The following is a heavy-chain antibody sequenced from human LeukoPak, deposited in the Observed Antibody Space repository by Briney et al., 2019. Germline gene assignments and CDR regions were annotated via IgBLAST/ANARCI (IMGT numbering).Heavy chain of an antibody. CDR2: ISSSGSTI. CDR3: ASGPTPRAFDI. CDR1: GFTFSDYS. D-gene: IGHD3/OR15-3a*01. Sequence: GGSLRLSCAASGFTFSDYSMNWVRQTPGMGLEWVSYISSSGSTIYYADSVKGRFTISRDNAKNSLYLQMNSLRAEDTAVYYCASGPTPRAFDIWGQGTMVTVSS. J-gene: IGHJ3*02. V-gene: IGHV3-48*04.